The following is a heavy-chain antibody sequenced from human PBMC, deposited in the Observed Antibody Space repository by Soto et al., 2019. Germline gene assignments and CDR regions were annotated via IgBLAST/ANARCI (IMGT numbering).Heavy chain of an antibody. D-gene: IGHD6-19*01. Sequence: ALVKVSCKASGYTFTSYYMHWVRQAPGQGLEWMGIINPSGGSTSYAQKFQGRVTMTRDTSTSTVYMELSSLRSEDTAVYYCARDVAVAGTYWPGFGIDVWGQGTTVTVSS. V-gene: IGHV1-46*01. CDR1: GYTFTSYY. CDR3: ARDVAVAGTYWPGFGIDV. J-gene: IGHJ6*02. CDR2: INPSGGST.